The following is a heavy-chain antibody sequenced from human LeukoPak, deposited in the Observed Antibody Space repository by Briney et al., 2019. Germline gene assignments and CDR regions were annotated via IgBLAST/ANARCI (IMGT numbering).Heavy chain of an antibody. Sequence: SETLSLTCTVSSGSISGYYWSWIRQPAGKGLEWIGRIYTSGSTNYNPSLKSRVTISVDTSKNQFSLKLSSVTAADTAVYYCARDPGSYPLDYWGQGTLVTVSS. CDR3: ARDPGSYPLDY. CDR2: IYTSGST. D-gene: IGHD1-26*01. J-gene: IGHJ4*02. V-gene: IGHV4-4*07. CDR1: SGSISGYY.